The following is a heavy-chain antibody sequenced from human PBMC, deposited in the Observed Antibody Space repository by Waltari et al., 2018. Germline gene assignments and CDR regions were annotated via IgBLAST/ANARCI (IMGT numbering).Heavy chain of an antibody. CDR2: IYTMGST. D-gene: IGHD3-22*01. J-gene: IGHJ4*02. CDR3: ARVGLQYYYDSSGYYFDY. Sequence: QVQLQESGPGLVKPSQTLSLTCTVSGGSISSGSYYWSWIRQPGGTGLEWIGYIYTMGSTNYNPSLKSRVTISVDTSKNQFSLKLSSVTAADTAVYYCARVGLQYYYDSSGYYFDYWGQGTLVTVSS. V-gene: IGHV4-61*09. CDR1: GGSISSGSYY.